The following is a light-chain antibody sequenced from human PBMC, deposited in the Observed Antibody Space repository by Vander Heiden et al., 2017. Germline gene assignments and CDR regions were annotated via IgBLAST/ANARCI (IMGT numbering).Light chain of an antibody. J-gene: IGLJ1*01. V-gene: IGLV2-8*01. Sequence: QSALTQPPSASGSPGQSVTISCTGTSSDVGGYNYVSWYQQHPGKAPKVVIYEVSQRPSGVPDRCSGSKSANTASLTVSGLQAEDEADYYCSSFAGFNNYVFGTGTKVTVL. CDR1: SSDVGGYNY. CDR3: SSFAGFNNYV. CDR2: EVS.